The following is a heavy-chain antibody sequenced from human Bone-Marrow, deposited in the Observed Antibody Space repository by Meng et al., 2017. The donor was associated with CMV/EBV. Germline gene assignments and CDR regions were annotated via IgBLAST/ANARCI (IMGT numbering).Heavy chain of an antibody. CDR2: MNPNSGTA. CDR1: GYTFTSYD. J-gene: IGHJ5*02. Sequence: ASVKVSCKASGYTFTSYDINWVRQAPGRGLEWMGWMNPNSGTAGYAQKFRGRVSMTRDTSMSTAYRELTSLRSQDTAIYYCARGPDIVVAVAAPGGLEPWGQGTLVPVSS. V-gene: IGHV1-8*01. D-gene: IGHD2-15*01. CDR3: ARGPDIVVAVAAPGGLEP.